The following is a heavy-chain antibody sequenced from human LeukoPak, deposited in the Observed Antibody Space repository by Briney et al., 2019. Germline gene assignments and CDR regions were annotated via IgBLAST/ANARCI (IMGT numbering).Heavy chain of an antibody. CDR1: GFTFSSYA. J-gene: IGHJ4*02. D-gene: IGHD2-15*01. V-gene: IGHV4-34*01. CDR2: INHSGST. CDR3: ARQYCSGGSCYSRAPYRYFDY. Sequence: GSLRLSCAASGFTFSSYAMSWIRQPPGKGLEWIGEINHSGSTNYNPSLKSRVTISVDTSKNQFSLKLSSVTAADTAVYYCARQYCSGGSCYSRAPYRYFDYWGQGTLVTVSS.